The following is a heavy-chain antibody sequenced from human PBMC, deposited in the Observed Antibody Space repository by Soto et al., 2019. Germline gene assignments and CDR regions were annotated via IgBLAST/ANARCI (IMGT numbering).Heavy chain of an antibody. CDR1: GFTFRSFT. V-gene: IGHV3-21*02. CDR2: ISSNSAYI. J-gene: IGHJ5*02. Sequence: EVQLVESGGGLVKPGGSLRLSCAASGFTFRSFTMNWVRQAPGKGLEWVSTISSNSAYIYYTDALRGRFTISRDNAKNSLHLQMTSLRAEATAVYYCTRDASRDSSARGWFDPWGPGTLVTVSS. D-gene: IGHD6-13*01. CDR3: TRDASRDSSARGWFDP.